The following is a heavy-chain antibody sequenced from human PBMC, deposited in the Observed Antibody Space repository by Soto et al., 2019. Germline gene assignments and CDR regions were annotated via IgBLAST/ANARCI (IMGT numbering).Heavy chain of an antibody. Sequence: QITLKESGPPLVKPTQTLTLTCTFSGFSLSTSGVGVGWIRQPPGKALEWLALIYWDDVKRYSPSLNSRLTITKDTSKNQVVLTMTNMDPVDTATYYCAHSRPPRLLDYWGQGTLVTVSS. V-gene: IGHV2-5*02. CDR1: GFSLSTSGVG. CDR3: AHSRPPRLLDY. D-gene: IGHD6-6*01. CDR2: IYWDDVK. J-gene: IGHJ4*02.